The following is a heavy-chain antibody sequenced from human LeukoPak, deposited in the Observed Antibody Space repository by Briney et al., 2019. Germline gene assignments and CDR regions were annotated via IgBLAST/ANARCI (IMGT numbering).Heavy chain of an antibody. CDR1: GGTFSSYA. J-gene: IGHJ3*01. V-gene: IGHV1-69*17. CDR3: ARDPALEGTEDYRDFGGVESVDAFDV. D-gene: IGHD4-23*01. Sequence: EASVKVSCKASGGTFSSYALSWMRQAPGQGLEWMGRVIPMFDVTDYAQKFQGRVTITADTSTGTAYMELSSLTSDDTAMYYCARDPALEGTEDYRDFGGVESVDAFDVWGQGTMVTVFS. CDR2: VIPMFDVT.